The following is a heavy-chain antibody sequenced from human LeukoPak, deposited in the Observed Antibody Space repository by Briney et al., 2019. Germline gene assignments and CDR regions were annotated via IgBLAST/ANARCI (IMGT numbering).Heavy chain of an antibody. D-gene: IGHD2-15*01. CDR1: GFSFSGHW. CDR2: ISPTGSTT. CDR3: SNGYCSGDSCY. J-gene: IGHJ4*02. Sequence: GGSLRLSCTASGFSFSGHWMHWARQLPGKGLVWVSRISPTGSTTSYADSVKGRFTVSRDNAKNTLYLQINSPTVEDTAVYYCSNGYCSGDSCYWGQGTLVTVSS. V-gene: IGHV3-74*01.